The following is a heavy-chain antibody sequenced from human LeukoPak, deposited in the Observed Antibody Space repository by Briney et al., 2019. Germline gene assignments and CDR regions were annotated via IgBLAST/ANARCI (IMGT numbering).Heavy chain of an antibody. CDR1: GGSFSGYY. CDR2: INHSGST. J-gene: IGHJ4*02. V-gene: IGHV4-34*01. Sequence: PSETLSLTCAVYGGSFSGYYWSWIRQPPGKGLEWIGEINHSGSTNYNPSLKSRVTISVDTSKNQFSLKLSSVTAADTAVYYCARGRYYFDYWGQGTLVTVSS. CDR3: ARGRYYFDY.